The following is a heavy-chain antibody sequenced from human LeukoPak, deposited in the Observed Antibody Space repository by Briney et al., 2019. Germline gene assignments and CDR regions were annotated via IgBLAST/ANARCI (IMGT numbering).Heavy chain of an antibody. Sequence: ASVKVSCKASGYTFTNYYAHWVRQAPGQGLEWMGIINPSGGSTNYAQKFQGRVTMTRDTSTSTVYMEMNSLRAEDTAVYYCAKDRPGQLVLPGGAFDIWGQGTMVTVSS. D-gene: IGHD6-6*01. CDR2: INPSGGST. CDR1: GYTFTNYY. CDR3: AKDRPGQLVLPGGAFDI. V-gene: IGHV1-46*01. J-gene: IGHJ3*02.